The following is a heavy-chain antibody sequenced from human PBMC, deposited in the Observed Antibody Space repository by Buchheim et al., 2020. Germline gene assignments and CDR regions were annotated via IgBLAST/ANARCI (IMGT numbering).Heavy chain of an antibody. V-gene: IGHV3-7*01. D-gene: IGHD6-19*01. CDR1: GFTFSSYW. J-gene: IGHJ4*02. CDR3: ARDARPYSSGWPGLDY. CDR2: IKQDGSET. Sequence: EVQLVESGGGLVQPGGSLRLSCAASGFTFSSYWMSWVRQAPGKGLEWVANIKQDGSETYYVDSVKGRFTISRDNAKYSLYLQMNSLRAEDTAVYYCARDARPYSSGWPGLDYWGQGTL.